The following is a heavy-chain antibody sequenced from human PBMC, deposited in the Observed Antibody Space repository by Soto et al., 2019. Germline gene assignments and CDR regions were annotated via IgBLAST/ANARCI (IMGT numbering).Heavy chain of an antibody. CDR3: ARNVRPGTLYYSGMDV. V-gene: IGHV1-69*12. CDR2: IIPIFGTA. D-gene: IGHD1-1*01. Sequence: QVQLVQSGAEVKKPGSSVKVSCKASGGTFSSYAISWVRQAPGQGLEWMGGIIPIFGTANYAQKFQGRVTITADESTSTAYMELSSLRSEDTAVYYCARNVRPGTLYYSGMDVWGQGTTVTVSS. J-gene: IGHJ6*02. CDR1: GGTFSSYA.